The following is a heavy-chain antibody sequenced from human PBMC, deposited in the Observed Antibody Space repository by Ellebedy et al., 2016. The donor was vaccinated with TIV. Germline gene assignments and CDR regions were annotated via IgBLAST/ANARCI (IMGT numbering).Heavy chain of an antibody. CDR2: ISGSATNT. J-gene: IGHJ4*02. Sequence: PGGSLRLSCVASGFTFRSNAMSWVRQTSGKGLEWVSAISGSATNTNYADSVKGRFTISRDNSKNTVYLQMNSLRAEDTAVYYCAKRDFFGVDTLTFDSWGQGTLVTVSS. CDR3: AKRDFFGVDTLTFDS. V-gene: IGHV3-23*01. D-gene: IGHD3-3*01. CDR1: GFTFRSNA.